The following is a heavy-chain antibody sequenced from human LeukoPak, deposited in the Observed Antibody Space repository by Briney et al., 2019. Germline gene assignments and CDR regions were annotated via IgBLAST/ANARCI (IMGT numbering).Heavy chain of an antibody. CDR1: GYTFTSYG. D-gene: IGHD5-18*01. J-gene: IGHJ6*02. Sequence: ASVKVSCKASGYTFTSYGISWVRQAPGQGLEWMGWISAYNGNTNYAQKLQGRVTMTTDTSTSTAYMELRSLGSDDTAVYYCARNRGYSYGYYYGMDVWGQGTTVTVS. V-gene: IGHV1-18*01. CDR2: ISAYNGNT. CDR3: ARNRGYSYGYYYGMDV.